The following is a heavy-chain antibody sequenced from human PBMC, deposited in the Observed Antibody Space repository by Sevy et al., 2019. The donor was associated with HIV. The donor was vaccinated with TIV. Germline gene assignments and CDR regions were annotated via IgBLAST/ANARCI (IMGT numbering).Heavy chain of an antibody. J-gene: IGHJ4*02. CDR2: IRSKAYGGTT. Sequence: GGSLRLSCTASGFTFGDYAMSWFRQAPGKGLEWVGCIRSKAYGGTTEYAASVKGRFTISREDSKSIAYLQMNSLKTEDTAVYYCTRIWQQLASDYWGQGTLVTVSS. V-gene: IGHV3-49*03. CDR3: TRIWQQLASDY. CDR1: GFTFGDYA. D-gene: IGHD6-13*01.